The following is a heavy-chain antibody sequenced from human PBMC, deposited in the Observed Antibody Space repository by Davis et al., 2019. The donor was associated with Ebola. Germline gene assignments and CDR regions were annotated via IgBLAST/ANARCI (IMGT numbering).Heavy chain of an antibody. CDR2: IWYDGSNK. J-gene: IGHJ4*02. Sequence: GESLKISCAASGFTFSSYGMHWVRQAPGKGLEWVAVIWYDGSNKYYADSVKGRFTISRDNSKNTLYLQMNSLRAEDTAVYYCARALPSGSYGEFDYWGQGTLVTVSS. D-gene: IGHD1-26*01. CDR1: GFTFSSYG. V-gene: IGHV3-33*08. CDR3: ARALPSGSYGEFDY.